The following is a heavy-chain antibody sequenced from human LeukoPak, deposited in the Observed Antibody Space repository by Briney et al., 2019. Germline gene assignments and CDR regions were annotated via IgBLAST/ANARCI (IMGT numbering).Heavy chain of an antibody. Sequence: GESLKISCKGSGYSFTSYWIGWVRQMPGKGLEWMAIIYPGDSDTRYSPSFQGQVTISADKSISTAYRQWSSLKASDTAMYYCARPYYYDSGQYYFHYWGQGTLVTVSS. CDR3: ARPYYYDSGQYYFHY. D-gene: IGHD3-10*01. V-gene: IGHV5-51*01. CDR2: IYPGDSDT. J-gene: IGHJ4*02. CDR1: GYSFTSYW.